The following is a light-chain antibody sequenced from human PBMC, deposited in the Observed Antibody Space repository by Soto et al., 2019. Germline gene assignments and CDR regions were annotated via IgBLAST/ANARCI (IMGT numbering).Light chain of an antibody. CDR2: AAS. V-gene: IGKV1-39*01. CDR3: QQSYSTPPWT. CDR1: QSISTF. Sequence: DIQMTQSPSSLSASVGDRVTITCRASQSISTFLNWYQQKPRRAPELLIYAASSLQSGVPSRFSGSGSGTDFTLTISSLQPEDFATYYCQQSYSTPPWTFGQGTKVEIK. J-gene: IGKJ1*01.